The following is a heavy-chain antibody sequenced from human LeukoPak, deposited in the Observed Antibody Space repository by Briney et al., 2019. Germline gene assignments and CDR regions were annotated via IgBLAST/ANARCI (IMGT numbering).Heavy chain of an antibody. D-gene: IGHD2-15*01. J-gene: IGHJ4*02. V-gene: IGHV1-24*01. CDR1: GYTLTELS. Sequence: ASVKVSCKVSGYTLTELSMHWVRQAPGKGLEWMGGFDPEDGETIYAQKFQGRVTMTEDTSTDTAYMELSSLRSEDTAVYYCATLGYCSGGSCCLYYFDYWGQGTLVTVSS. CDR2: FDPEDGET. CDR3: ATLGYCSGGSCCLYYFDY.